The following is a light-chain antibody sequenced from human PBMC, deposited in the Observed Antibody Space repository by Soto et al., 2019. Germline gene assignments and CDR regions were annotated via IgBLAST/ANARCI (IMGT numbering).Light chain of an antibody. CDR3: ASYTTSSTYV. CDR2: DVS. V-gene: IGLV2-14*01. J-gene: IGLJ1*01. CDR1: SSDVGGYSY. Sequence: QSALTQPASVSGSPGQSIAISCTGTSSDVGGYSYVSWYQQQPRKAPKLVISDVSNRPSGVSDRLSGSKSGNPASLTISGLQTEDEADYYCASYTTSSTYVFGTGTKVTVL.